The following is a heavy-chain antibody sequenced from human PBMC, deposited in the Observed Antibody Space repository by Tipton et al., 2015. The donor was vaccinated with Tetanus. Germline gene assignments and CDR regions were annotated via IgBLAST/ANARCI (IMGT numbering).Heavy chain of an antibody. CDR2: INHRGGT. J-gene: IGHJ5*02. V-gene: IGHV4-34*01. D-gene: IGHD2-21*02. Sequence: TLSLTCAVSGGSFSGFYWSWIRQPPGKGLEWIGEINHRGGTSYNPSLKSRVTISVDTSKNQFSLNMNSVTAADTAVYYCARTADNWFDPWGQGTLVTVSS. CDR3: ARTADNWFDP. CDR1: GGSFSGFY.